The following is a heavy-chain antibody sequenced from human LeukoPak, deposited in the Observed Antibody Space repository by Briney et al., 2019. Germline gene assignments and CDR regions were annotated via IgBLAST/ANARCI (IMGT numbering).Heavy chain of an antibody. Sequence: GGPLRLSCAASGFTFSSYWMSWVRQAPGKGLEGLANIKQDGSEKYYVDSVKGRFTISRDNAKNSLYLQMNSLRAEDTAVYYCARDYGSGSYYNTAYWGQGTLVTVSS. CDR2: IKQDGSEK. J-gene: IGHJ4*02. V-gene: IGHV3-7*01. CDR3: ARDYGSGSYYNTAY. CDR1: GFTFSSYW. D-gene: IGHD3-10*01.